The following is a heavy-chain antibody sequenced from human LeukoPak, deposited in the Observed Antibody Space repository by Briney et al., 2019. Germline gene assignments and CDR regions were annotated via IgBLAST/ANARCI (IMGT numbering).Heavy chain of an antibody. V-gene: IGHV4-59*01. CDR3: ARSPYQLLLYD. J-gene: IGHJ4*02. CDR1: GGSISSYY. CDR2: IYYSGST. D-gene: IGHD2-2*01. Sequence: PSETLSLTCTVSGGSISSYYWSWIRQPPGKGLEWIGYIYYSGSTNYNPSLKSRVTISVDTPKNQFSLKLSSVTAADTAVYYCARSPYQLLLYDWGQGTLVTVSS.